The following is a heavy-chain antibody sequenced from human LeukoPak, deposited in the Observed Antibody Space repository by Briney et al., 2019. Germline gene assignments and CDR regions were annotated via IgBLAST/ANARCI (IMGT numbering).Heavy chain of an antibody. Sequence: GGSLRLSCAASGFSFSSYAMNWVRQAPGKGLEWVSGISGSGGSTYSADSVKGRFTISRDNSKNTLYLQMNSLRAEDTAVYYCAKEGYDSSGYYWAEYFQHWGQGTLVTVSS. D-gene: IGHD3-22*01. CDR3: AKEGYDSSGYYWAEYFQH. J-gene: IGHJ1*01. CDR2: ISGSGGST. V-gene: IGHV3-23*01. CDR1: GFSFSSYA.